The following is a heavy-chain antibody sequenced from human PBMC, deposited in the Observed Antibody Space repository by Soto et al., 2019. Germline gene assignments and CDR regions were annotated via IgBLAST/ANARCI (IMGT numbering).Heavy chain of an antibody. V-gene: IGHV3-30-3*01. CDR2: ISYDGSNK. CDR1: GFTFSSYA. J-gene: IGHJ6*02. D-gene: IGHD6-19*01. Sequence: GGSLRLSCAASGFTFSSYAMHWVRQAPGKGLEWVAVISYDGSNKYYADSVKGRFTISRDNSKNTLYLQMNSLRAEDTAVYYCARTYSSGWYPYLHYYGMDVWGQWTSVTGSS. CDR3: ARTYSSGWYPYLHYYGMDV.